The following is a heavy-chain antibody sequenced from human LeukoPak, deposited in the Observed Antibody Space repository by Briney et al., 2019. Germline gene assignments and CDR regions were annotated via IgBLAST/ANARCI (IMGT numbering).Heavy chain of an antibody. Sequence: GESLRLSCAASEFTFPMYWMSWVRQAPGKGLEWVADIKQDGSEKYYVDSVKGRFTISRQNAKNSLFLQMNSLRAEDTAVYYCARHRSGGSQDDAFDIWGQGTMVTVSS. J-gene: IGHJ3*02. CDR2: IKQDGSEK. CDR1: EFTFPMYW. D-gene: IGHD2-15*01. V-gene: IGHV3-7*01. CDR3: ARHRSGGSQDDAFDI.